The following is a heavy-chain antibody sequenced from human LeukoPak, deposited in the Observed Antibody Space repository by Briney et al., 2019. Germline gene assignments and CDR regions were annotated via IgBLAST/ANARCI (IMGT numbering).Heavy chain of an antibody. V-gene: IGHV3-23*01. Sequence: GGSLRLSCAASGFTFSTYAMSWVRQAPGKGLEWVSAITGSADRTHYADSVKGRFTVSRDNSKNIVYLQMNSLRAKDTAVYFCARPQVVVLNPFDYWGQGTLVTVSS. CDR2: ITGSADRT. J-gene: IGHJ4*02. CDR1: GFTFSTYA. CDR3: ARPQVVVLNPFDY. D-gene: IGHD3-10*01.